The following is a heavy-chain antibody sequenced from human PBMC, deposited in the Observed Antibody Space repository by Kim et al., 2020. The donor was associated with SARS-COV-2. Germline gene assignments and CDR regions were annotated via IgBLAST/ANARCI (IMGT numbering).Heavy chain of an antibody. J-gene: IGHJ3*02. D-gene: IGHD4-17*01. CDR1: GGSISSSSYY. Sequence: SETLSLTCTVSGGSISSSSYYWGWIRQPPGKGLEWIGNIYYSGTTYYDPSLESRVTISVDTSKNQFSLKLSSVTAADTAVYYCARPSATVTPRAFDIWGQGTMVTVSS. CDR2: IYYSGTT. CDR3: ARPSATVTPRAFDI. V-gene: IGHV4-39*01.